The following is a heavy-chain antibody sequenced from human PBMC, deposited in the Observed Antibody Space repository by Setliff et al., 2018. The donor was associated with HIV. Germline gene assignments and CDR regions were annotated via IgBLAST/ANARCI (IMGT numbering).Heavy chain of an antibody. CDR1: GGSFSGHD. V-gene: IGHV4-34*01. D-gene: IGHD3-22*01. CDR3: ARDARLDYYDRSGYSYNYYYMDV. Sequence: SETLSLTCAVYGGSFSGHDWSWIRQSPGKGLEWIGEINHSGSTNYNPSLKSRVTISVDTSKNQFSMKVNSVTAADTAVYYWARDARLDYYDRSGYSYNYYYMDVWGKGTRVTVS. J-gene: IGHJ6*03. CDR2: INHSGST.